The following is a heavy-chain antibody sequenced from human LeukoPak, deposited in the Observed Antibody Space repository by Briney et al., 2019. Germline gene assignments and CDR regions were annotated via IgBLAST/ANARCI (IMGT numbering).Heavy chain of an antibody. CDR3: ARGGYDILTGYYGDYYYYMDV. V-gene: IGHV1-69*02. D-gene: IGHD3-9*01. CDR2: IIPILGIA. J-gene: IGHJ6*03. CDR1: GGTFSSYT. Sequence: SVKVSCKASGGTFSSYTISWARQAPGQGLEWMGRIIPILGIANYAQKFQGRVTITADKSTSTAYMELSSLRSEDTAVYYCARGGYDILTGYYGDYYYYMDVWGKGTTVTVSS.